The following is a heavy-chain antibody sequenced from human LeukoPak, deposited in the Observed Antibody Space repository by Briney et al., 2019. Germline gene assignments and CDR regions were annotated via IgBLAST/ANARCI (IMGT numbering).Heavy chain of an antibody. CDR2: ISGYNGNT. J-gene: IGHJ6*03. CDR3: ARRVGGSSWYYYYYYMDV. CDR1: GYTFSSYY. D-gene: IGHD6-13*01. V-gene: IGHV1-18*01. Sequence: ASVKVSCKASGYTFSSYYITWVRQAPGQGLEWMGWISGYNGNTNYAQKFQGRVTMTTDTSTSTAYMELRSLRSDDTAVYYCARRVGGSSWYYYYYYMDVWGKGTTVTVSS.